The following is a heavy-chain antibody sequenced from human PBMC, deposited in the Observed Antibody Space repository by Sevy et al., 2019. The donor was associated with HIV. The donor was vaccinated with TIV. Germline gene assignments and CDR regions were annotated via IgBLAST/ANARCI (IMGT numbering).Heavy chain of an antibody. CDR3: AKGRVWISGRFGTYFDY. V-gene: IGHV3-23*01. CDR2: FSGRDGTT. CDR1: GFSFSMFG. D-gene: IGHD5-12*01. Sequence: GGSLRLSCAASGFSFSMFGVSWVRQAPGKGLQWVSTFSGRDGTTYYADSVKGRFIVSRDNSKNTLYLQMSSLRDDDTAVYYCAKGRVWISGRFGTYFDYWGQGILVTVSS. J-gene: IGHJ4*02.